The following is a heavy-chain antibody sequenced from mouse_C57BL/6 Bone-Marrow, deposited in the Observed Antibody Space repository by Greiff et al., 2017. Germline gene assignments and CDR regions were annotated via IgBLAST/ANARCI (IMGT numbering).Heavy chain of an antibody. Sequence: EVMLVESGGGLVKPGGSLKLSCAASGFTFSDYGLHWVRQAPEKGLEWVAYISSGSSTIYYADTVKGRFTISRDNAKNTLFLQMTSLRSEDTAMFYCANSYYFDYWGQGTTLTVSS. J-gene: IGHJ2*01. CDR1: GFTFSDYG. V-gene: IGHV5-17*01. CDR3: ANSYYFDY. CDR2: ISSGSSTI.